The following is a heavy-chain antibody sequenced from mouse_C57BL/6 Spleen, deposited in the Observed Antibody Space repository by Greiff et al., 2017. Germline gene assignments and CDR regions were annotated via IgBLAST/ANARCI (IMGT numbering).Heavy chain of an antibody. CDR3: ARAELGRAAY. CDR2: IDPSDSYT. Sequence: QVQLQQPGAELVMPGASVKLSCKASGYTFTSYWMHWVKQRPGQGLEWIGEIDPSDSYTNYNQKFKGKSTLTGDKSSSTAYMQLSSLTSEDSAVYYCARAELGRAAYWGQGTLVTVSA. V-gene: IGHV1-69*01. D-gene: IGHD4-1*01. J-gene: IGHJ3*01. CDR1: GYTFTSYW.